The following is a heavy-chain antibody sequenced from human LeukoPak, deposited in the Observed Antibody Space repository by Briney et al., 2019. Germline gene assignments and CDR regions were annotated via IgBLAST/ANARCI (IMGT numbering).Heavy chain of an antibody. V-gene: IGHV1-8*01. CDR3: ASGSTSTYDF. CDR2: MNPNTGNT. CDR1: GYTFTSFE. J-gene: IGHJ4*01. Sequence: ASVKVSCKVSGYTFTSFEINWVRQVTGQGLEWMGWMNPNTGNTGYAQKFQGRVTMTRDTSISAAYMELSGLTSEDPAVYFCASGSTSTYDFWGHGTMVTVSS. D-gene: IGHD2-2*01.